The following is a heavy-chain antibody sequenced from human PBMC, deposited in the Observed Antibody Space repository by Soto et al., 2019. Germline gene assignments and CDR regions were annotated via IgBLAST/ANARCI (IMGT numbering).Heavy chain of an antibody. CDR2: IKSKTDGGTT. Sequence: GGSLRLSCAASGFTFSNAWMNWVRQAPGKGLEWVGRIKSKTDGGTTDYAAPVKGRFTISRDDSKNTLYLQMNSLKTEDTAVYYCTTESLEYTAMVIPLSNYYFDYWGQGTLVTVSS. V-gene: IGHV3-15*07. CDR3: TTESLEYTAMVIPLSNYYFDY. D-gene: IGHD5-18*01. J-gene: IGHJ4*02. CDR1: GFTFSNAW.